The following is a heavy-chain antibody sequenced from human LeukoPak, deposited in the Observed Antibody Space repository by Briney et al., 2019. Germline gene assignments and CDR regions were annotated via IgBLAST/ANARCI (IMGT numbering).Heavy chain of an antibody. J-gene: IGHJ6*03. CDR3: ARGSMVRGRNYYYYYMDV. V-gene: IGHV3-33*01. Sequence: PGGSLRLSCAASGFTFSSYGMHWVRQAPGKGLEWVAVIWYDGSNKYYADSVKGRFTISRDNSKNTLYLQMNSLRAEDTAVYYCARGSMVRGRNYYYYYMDVWGKGTTVTVSS. CDR2: IWYDGSNK. CDR1: GFTFSSYG. D-gene: IGHD3-10*01.